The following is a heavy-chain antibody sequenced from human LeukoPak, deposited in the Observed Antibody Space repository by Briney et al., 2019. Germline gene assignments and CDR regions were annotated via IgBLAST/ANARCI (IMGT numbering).Heavy chain of an antibody. CDR2: IKSKTDGGTT. Sequence: GGSLRLSCAASGFTFSNAWMSWVRQAPGKGLEWVGRIKSKTDGGTTDYAAPVKGRFTISRDDSKNTLYLQMNSLKTEDTAVYYCTTEPDIVVVPAASGFDYWGQGTLVTVSS. V-gene: IGHV3-15*01. D-gene: IGHD2-2*01. J-gene: IGHJ4*02. CDR1: GFTFSNAW. CDR3: TTEPDIVVVPAASGFDY.